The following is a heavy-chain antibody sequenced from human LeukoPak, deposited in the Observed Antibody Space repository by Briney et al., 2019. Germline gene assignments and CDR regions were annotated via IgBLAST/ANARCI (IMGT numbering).Heavy chain of an antibody. CDR2: ISGSGGST. J-gene: IGHJ4*02. CDR3: AKDHGPYYDFWSGSRYYFDY. Sequence: GGSLRLSCAASGFTFSSYEMNWVRQAPGKGLEWVSAISGSGGSTYYADSVKGRFTISRDNSKNTLYLQMNSLRAEDTAVYYCAKDHGPYYDFWSGSRYYFDYWGQGTLVTVSS. CDR1: GFTFSSYE. D-gene: IGHD3-3*01. V-gene: IGHV3-23*01.